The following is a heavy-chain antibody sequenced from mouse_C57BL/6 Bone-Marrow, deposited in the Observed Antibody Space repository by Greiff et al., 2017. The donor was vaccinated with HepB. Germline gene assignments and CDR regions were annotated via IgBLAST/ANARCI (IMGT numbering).Heavy chain of an antibody. CDR2: IHPNSGST. Sequence: QVQLQQPGAELVKPGASVKLSCKASGYTFTSYWMHWVKQRPGQGLEWIGMIHPNSGSTNYNEKFKSKATLTVDKSSSTAYMQLSSLTSEDSAVYYCARWIFYYYGSSSYYFDYWGQGTTLTVSS. V-gene: IGHV1-64*01. CDR1: GYTFTSYW. D-gene: IGHD1-1*01. J-gene: IGHJ2*01. CDR3: ARWIFYYYGSSSYYFDY.